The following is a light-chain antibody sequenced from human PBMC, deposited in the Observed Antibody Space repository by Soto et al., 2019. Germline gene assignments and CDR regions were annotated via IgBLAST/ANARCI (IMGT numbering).Light chain of an antibody. V-gene: IGKV1-39*01. Sequence: DIQMTQSPSSLSASVGDRVTITCRASQSINKYLNWYQQRPGEAPELLMYAASSLQSGVQSRFSGSGSGTYFTLTITSLQPEDFATYYCQQSYGSPTFGGGTKLEI. J-gene: IGKJ4*01. CDR3: QQSYGSPT. CDR1: QSINKY. CDR2: AAS.